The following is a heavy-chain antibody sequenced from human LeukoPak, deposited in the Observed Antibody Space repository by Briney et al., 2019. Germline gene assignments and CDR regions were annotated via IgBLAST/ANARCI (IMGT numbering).Heavy chain of an antibody. D-gene: IGHD3-22*01. J-gene: IGHJ4*02. CDR3: AKSRARREGSSGSIDS. Sequence: GGSLRLSCAASGFTFSSYAMSWIRQAPGKGLEWVSAVSGSGGSTFYADSVKGRFTISRDTSKNTLYLQMNSLRVEDTAVYYCAKSRARREGSSGSIDSWGQGTLVTVSS. CDR2: VSGSGGST. V-gene: IGHV3-23*01. CDR1: GFTFSSYA.